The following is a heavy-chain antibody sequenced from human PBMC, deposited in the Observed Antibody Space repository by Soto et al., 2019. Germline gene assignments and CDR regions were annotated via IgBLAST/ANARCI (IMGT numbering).Heavy chain of an antibody. V-gene: IGHV1-8*01. Sequence: GASVKVSCKASGYTFTSYDINWVRQATGQGLEWMGWMNPNSGNTGYAQKFQGRVTMTRNTSISTAYMELSSLRSDDTAVYYCARGLKTTFYFDYWGQGTLVTVSS. D-gene: IGHD4-17*01. CDR3: ARGLKTTFYFDY. CDR2: MNPNSGNT. CDR1: GYTFTSYD. J-gene: IGHJ4*02.